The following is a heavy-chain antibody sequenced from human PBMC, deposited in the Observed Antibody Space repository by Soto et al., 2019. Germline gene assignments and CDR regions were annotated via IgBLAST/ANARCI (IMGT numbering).Heavy chain of an antibody. Sequence: EVQLVESGGGLVQPGGSLRLSCAASGFTFSSYEMNWVRQAPGKGLEWVSYISSSGSTIYYADSVKGRFTISRDNAKNSLYLQMNSLRAEDTAVYYCARGRSVETIFGVDTAYYYGMDVWGQGTTVTVSS. D-gene: IGHD3-3*01. CDR1: GFTFSSYE. CDR3: ARGRSVETIFGVDTAYYYGMDV. V-gene: IGHV3-48*03. J-gene: IGHJ6*02. CDR2: ISSSGSTI.